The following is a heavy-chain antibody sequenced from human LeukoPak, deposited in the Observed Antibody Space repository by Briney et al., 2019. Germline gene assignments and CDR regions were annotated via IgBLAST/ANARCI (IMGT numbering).Heavy chain of an antibody. V-gene: IGHV1-18*01. J-gene: IGHJ4*02. Sequence: ASGNVSCKASGYMFTNYGISWGRQAPGQGLEWMGWIRAYNGNINYAQKVLGRVTMTTDTSTSTAFMELKSLRSGDTAVYYCARDTHYGDYSLAYWGQGTLVTVS. CDR2: IRAYNGNI. CDR1: GYMFTNYG. CDR3: ARDTHYGDYSLAY. D-gene: IGHD4-17*01.